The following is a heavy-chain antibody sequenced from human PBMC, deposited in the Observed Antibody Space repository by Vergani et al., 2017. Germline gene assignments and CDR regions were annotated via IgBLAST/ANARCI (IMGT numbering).Heavy chain of an antibody. CDR1: GYTFTGYY. Sequence: QVQLVQSGAEVKKPGASVKVSCKASGYTFTGYYMHWVRQAPGQGLEWMGIINPSGGSTSYAQKFQGRVTMTRDTSTSTVYMELSSLRSEDTAVYYCASGLVTAMTFDYWGQGTLVTVSS. J-gene: IGHJ4*02. CDR3: ASGLVTAMTFDY. V-gene: IGHV1-46*03. CDR2: INPSGGST. D-gene: IGHD2-21*02.